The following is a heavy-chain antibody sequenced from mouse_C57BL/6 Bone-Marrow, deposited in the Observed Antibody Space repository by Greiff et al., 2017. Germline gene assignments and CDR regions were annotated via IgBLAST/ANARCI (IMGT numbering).Heavy chain of an antibody. CDR2: ISYSGST. Sequence: EVKVVESGPGLAKPSQTLSLTCSVTGYSITSDYWNWIRKFPGNKLEYMGYISYSGSTYYNPSLKSRISITRDTSKNQYYLQLNSVTTEDTATYYCATFMVTTKGYYAMDYWGQGTSVTVSS. D-gene: IGHD2-2*01. J-gene: IGHJ4*01. V-gene: IGHV3-8*01. CDR3: ATFMVTTKGYYAMDY. CDR1: GYSITSDY.